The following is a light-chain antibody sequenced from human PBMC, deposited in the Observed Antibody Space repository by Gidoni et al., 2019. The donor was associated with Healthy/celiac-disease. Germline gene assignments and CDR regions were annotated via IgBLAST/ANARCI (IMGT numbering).Light chain of an antibody. J-gene: IGLJ2*01. V-gene: IGLV3-21*02. CDR2: DDS. Sequence: SYVLTQPPSVSVAPGPTARLTCGGNNSGSKSVHWYQEKPGQAPGLVVYDDSDRPAGIPERFAGSKSGNTATRTISRVEAGDEADYYCQVWDSSSDHVVFGGGTKLTVL. CDR3: QVWDSSSDHVV. CDR1: NSGSKS.